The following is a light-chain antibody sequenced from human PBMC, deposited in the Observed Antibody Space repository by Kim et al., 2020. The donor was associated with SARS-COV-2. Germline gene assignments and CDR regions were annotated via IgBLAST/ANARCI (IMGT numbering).Light chain of an antibody. Sequence: DIQMTQSPSTLSASVGDRVTITCRASQSISSWLAWYQQKPGKAPKLLIYKASSLESGVPSRFSGSGSGTEFTLTISSLQPDDFATYYCQQYNSSPTFGQGTKLEI. CDR3: QQYNSSPT. V-gene: IGKV1-5*03. J-gene: IGKJ2*01. CDR1: QSISSW. CDR2: KAS.